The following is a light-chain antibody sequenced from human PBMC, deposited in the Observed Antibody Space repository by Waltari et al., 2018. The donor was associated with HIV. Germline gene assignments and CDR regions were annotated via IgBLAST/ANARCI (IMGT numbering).Light chain of an antibody. CDR3: AAWDDSLNGVV. CDR1: SSNIGSNT. Sequence: QSVLTQPPSASGTPGPRVTISCSGSSSNIGSNTLNWYQHLPGTAPKHLIHSNNQRPPGVPDRFSGSKYATSAYLAISGLQSEDEADYYCAAWDDSLNGVVFGGGTKLTVL. CDR2: SNN. J-gene: IGLJ2*01. V-gene: IGLV1-44*01.